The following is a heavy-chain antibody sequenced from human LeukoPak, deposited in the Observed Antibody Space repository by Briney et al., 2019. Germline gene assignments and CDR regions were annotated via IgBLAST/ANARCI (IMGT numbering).Heavy chain of an antibody. CDR2: INPSDGTT. CDR3: ARGPTDMDFDY. Sequence: ASAKVSCKASGYTFTKSDYMHWVRQAPGQGLEWMGIINPSDGTTFYAQKLQGRVTMTRDTSTNTVYMELSSLRSEDTAVFYCARGPTDMDFDYWGQGSLVTVSS. V-gene: IGHV1-46*04. J-gene: IGHJ4*02. CDR1: GYTFTKSDY.